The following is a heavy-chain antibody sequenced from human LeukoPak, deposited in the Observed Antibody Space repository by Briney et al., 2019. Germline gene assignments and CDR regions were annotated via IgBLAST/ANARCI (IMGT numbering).Heavy chain of an antibody. Sequence: GESLKISCKGSGYSFSNYWIGCVRQMPGKGLEWMAIINPGNSDTKYNPAFQGQVTISADKSISTAYLQWGSLKASDSAMYYCARRSSSEFWGQGTLVTVSS. CDR3: ARRSSSEF. CDR2: INPGNSDT. J-gene: IGHJ4*02. CDR1: GYSFSNYW. V-gene: IGHV5-51*01. D-gene: IGHD6-6*01.